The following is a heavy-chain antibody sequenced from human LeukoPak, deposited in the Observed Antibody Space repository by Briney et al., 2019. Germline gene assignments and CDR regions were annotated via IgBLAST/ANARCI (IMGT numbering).Heavy chain of an antibody. CDR2: ISGSGGST. Sequence: PGGSLRLSCAASGFTFSSYAMSWVRQAPGKGLEWVSAISGSGGSTYYADSVKGRFTISRDNSKNTLYLQMNSLRAEDTAVYYCAKDYYDSSGYYESFDHWGQGTLVSVSS. CDR3: AKDYYDSSGYYESFDH. V-gene: IGHV3-23*01. CDR1: GFTFSSYA. D-gene: IGHD3-22*01. J-gene: IGHJ4*02.